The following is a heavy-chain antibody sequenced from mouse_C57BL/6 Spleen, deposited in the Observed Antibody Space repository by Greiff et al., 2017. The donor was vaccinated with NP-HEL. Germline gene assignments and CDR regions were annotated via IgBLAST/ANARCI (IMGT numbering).Heavy chain of an antibody. CDR1: GYSITSGYY. CDR2: ISYDGSN. V-gene: IGHV3-6*01. CDR3: ARDDYVLWFAY. D-gene: IGHD2-4*01. J-gene: IGHJ3*01. Sequence: EVKLMESGPGLVKPSQSLSLTCPVTGYSITSGYYWIWIRQFPGNKLVWMGYISYDGSNNYNPSLKNRIPITRDTSKNQFFLKLNSVTTEDTATYYCARDDYVLWFAYWGQGTLVTVSA.